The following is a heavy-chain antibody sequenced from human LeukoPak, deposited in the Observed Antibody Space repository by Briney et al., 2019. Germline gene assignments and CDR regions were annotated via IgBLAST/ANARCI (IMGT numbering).Heavy chain of an antibody. V-gene: IGHV3-21*01. CDR3: VPLTDGSVDQ. J-gene: IGHJ4*02. Sequence: PGGSLRLSCAASRFTFSIYSMKWVRQAPGKGLEWVSFLSNSCSYIYSADSLKGRFTISRDNAKNSLYLQMNSLRVEDTAVYYCVPLTDGSVDQWGQGTLVTVSS. CDR1: RFTFSIYS. D-gene: IGHD3-10*01. CDR2: LSNSCSYI.